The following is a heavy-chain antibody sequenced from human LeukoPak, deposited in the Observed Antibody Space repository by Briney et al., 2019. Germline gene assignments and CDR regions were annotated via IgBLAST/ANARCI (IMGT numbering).Heavy chain of an antibody. J-gene: IGHJ5*02. CDR2: ISLGGDNT. Sequence: GGSLRLSCAASGFTFSNYAMSWVRQAPGKGLEWVSTISLGGDNTHCADAVEGRFTISRDNSKNTLLLQMNSLRAEDTAVYFCATDPSTGYDWFDPWGQGTLVTVSS. V-gene: IGHV3-23*01. CDR3: ATDPSTGYDWFDP. CDR1: GFTFSNYA. D-gene: IGHD2-15*01.